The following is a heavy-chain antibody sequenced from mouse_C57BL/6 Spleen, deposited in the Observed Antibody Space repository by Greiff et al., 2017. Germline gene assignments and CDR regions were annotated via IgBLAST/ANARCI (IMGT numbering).Heavy chain of an antibody. Sequence: QVQLQQSGAELMKPGASVKLSCKATGYTFTGYWIEWVKQRPGHGLEWIGEILPGSGSTNYNEKFKGKATFTADTSSNTAYMQLRSLTTEDSAIYYCARPSYYYGSSYVDFDYWGQGTTLTVSS. CDR3: ARPSYYYGSSYVDFDY. V-gene: IGHV1-9*01. CDR1: GYTFTGYW. CDR2: ILPGSGST. J-gene: IGHJ2*01. D-gene: IGHD1-1*01.